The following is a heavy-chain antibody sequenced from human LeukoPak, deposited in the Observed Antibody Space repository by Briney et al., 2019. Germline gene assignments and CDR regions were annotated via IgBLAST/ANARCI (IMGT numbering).Heavy chain of an antibody. J-gene: IGHJ6*03. D-gene: IGHD6-6*01. V-gene: IGHV1-69*05. CDR3: ARARRDSSPSWTQRDYYMDV. CDR1: GDTFSTNV. Sequence: GASVKVSCKASGDTFSTNVISWVRQAPGQGLEWMGGIIPIFGTANYAQKFQGRVTITTDESTSTAYMELSSLRSEDTAVYYCARARRDSSPSWTQRDYYMDVWGKGTTVTVSS. CDR2: IIPIFGTA.